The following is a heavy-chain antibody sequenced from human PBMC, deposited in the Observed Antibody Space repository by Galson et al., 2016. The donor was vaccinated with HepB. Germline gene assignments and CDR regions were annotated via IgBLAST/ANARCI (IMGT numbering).Heavy chain of an antibody. D-gene: IGHD4-17*01. CDR3: AKGRGTTLTPNDY. CDR2: INGGDSGGST. CDR1: GFTFSSYA. V-gene: IGHV3-23*01. J-gene: IGHJ4*02. Sequence: SLRLSCAASGFTFSSYAMSWVRQAPGKGLEWVSTINGGDSGGSTYYADSVKGRFTISRDNSKSTLYVEMNSLRAEDTAVYYCAKGRGTTLTPNDYWGQGTLVTVSS.